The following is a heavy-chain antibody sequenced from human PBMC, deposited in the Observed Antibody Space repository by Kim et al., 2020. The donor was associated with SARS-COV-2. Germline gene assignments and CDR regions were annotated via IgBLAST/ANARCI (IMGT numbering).Heavy chain of an antibody. CDR2: INPNSGGT. D-gene: IGHD1-7*01. J-gene: IGHJ4*02. CDR1: GYTFTGYY. Sequence: ASVKVSCKASGYTFTGYYMHWVRQAPGQGLEWMGRINPNSGGTNYAQKFQGRVTMTRDTSISTAYMELSRLRSDDTAVYYRARDRNFRRVGNYPDYWGQGTLVTVSS. V-gene: IGHV1-2*06. CDR3: ARDRNFRRVGNYPDY.